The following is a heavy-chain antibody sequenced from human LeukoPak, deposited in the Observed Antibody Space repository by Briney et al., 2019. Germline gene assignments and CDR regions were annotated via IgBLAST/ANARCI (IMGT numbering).Heavy chain of an antibody. V-gene: IGHV3-23*01. CDR3: ARDRGRYYDSRGFYWGYYFDS. CDR1: GFTFSTYA. Sequence: PGGSLRLSCAAPGFTFSTYAVNWVRQAPGKGLEWVSTISGSGDSTYYADSVNGRFTISRDNSKDTLYLQMSSVRVDDTAVYYCARDRGRYYDSRGFYWGYYFDSWGQGILVTVST. CDR2: ISGSGDST. D-gene: IGHD3-22*01. J-gene: IGHJ4*02.